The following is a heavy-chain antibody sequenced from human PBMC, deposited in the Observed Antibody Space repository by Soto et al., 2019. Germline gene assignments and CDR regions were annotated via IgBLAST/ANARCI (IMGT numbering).Heavy chain of an antibody. V-gene: IGHV3-9*01. CDR1: GFRFDDYA. CDR2: ISWSNNDI. Sequence: EVQLVESGGGLVQPGRSLRLSCAASGFRFDDYAMHWVRQAPGKGLEWVSGISWSNNDIKYADSVKGRFTISRDNARNSLYLQMNSLRPEDTALYYCVKDIHPTRYYGMDVWGQGTTVTVSS. D-gene: IGHD4-17*01. CDR3: VKDIHPTRYYGMDV. J-gene: IGHJ6*02.